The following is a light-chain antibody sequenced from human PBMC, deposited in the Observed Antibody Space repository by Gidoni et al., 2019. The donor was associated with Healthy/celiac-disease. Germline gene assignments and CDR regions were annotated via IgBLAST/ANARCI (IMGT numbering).Light chain of an antibody. J-gene: IGLJ2*01. V-gene: IGLV1-44*01. CDR2: SNN. CDR1: SSNIGSNT. CDR3: AAWEDRLNGSVV. Sequence: HSVLALPPSASGTPGQRVTISCSGSSSNIGSNTVNWYQQLPGTAPKLLIYSNNQRPSGVPDRFSGSKSGNSASLAISGLQAEDEADYYCAAWEDRLNGSVVFGGGTKLTVL.